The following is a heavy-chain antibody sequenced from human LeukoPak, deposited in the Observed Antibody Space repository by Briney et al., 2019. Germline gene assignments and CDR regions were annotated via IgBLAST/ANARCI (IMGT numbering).Heavy chain of an antibody. V-gene: IGHV5-51*01. CDR3: AKQGIRYFDWLSTDAFDI. J-gene: IGHJ3*02. CDR1: GYSFTTYW. Sequence: LGESLKISCKGSGYSFTTYWIGWVRQMPGKGLEWMGIIYPGDSDTRYSPSFQGQVTISADKSISTAYLQWSSLKASDTAMYYCAKQGIRYFDWLSTDAFDIWGQGTMVTVSS. CDR2: IYPGDSDT. D-gene: IGHD3-9*01.